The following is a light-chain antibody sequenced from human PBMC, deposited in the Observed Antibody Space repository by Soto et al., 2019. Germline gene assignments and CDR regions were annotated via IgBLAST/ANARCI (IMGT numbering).Light chain of an antibody. CDR3: QQRNVWPPIT. CDR2: AAS. Sequence: EIVLMQSPGTLSLSPGERATLSCRASQSMTRTYIAWYQKKPGQAPRLLIYAASIRAPGIPDKFSGTGSGTDYSLTIDRLEPEDSAVYYCQQRNVWPPITFGQGTRLEIK. J-gene: IGKJ5*01. V-gene: IGKV3D-20*02. CDR1: QSMTRTY.